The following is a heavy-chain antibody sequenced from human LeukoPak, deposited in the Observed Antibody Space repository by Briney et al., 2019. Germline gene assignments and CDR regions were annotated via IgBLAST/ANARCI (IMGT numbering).Heavy chain of an antibody. D-gene: IGHD5-18*01. CDR2: IKQDGSEK. CDR3: ARDPEGYSYGYPPDY. J-gene: IGHJ4*02. V-gene: IGHV3-7*01. CDR1: GFTFSSYW. Sequence: TGGSLRLPCAASGFTFSSYWMSWVRQAPGKGLEWVANIKQDGSEKYYVDSVKGRFTISRDNAKNSLYLQMNSLRAEDTAVYYCARDPEGYSYGYPPDYWGQGTLVTVSS.